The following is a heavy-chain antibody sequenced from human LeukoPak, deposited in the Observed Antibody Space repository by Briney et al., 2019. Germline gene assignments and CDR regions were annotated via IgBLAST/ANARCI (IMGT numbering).Heavy chain of an antibody. CDR1: RFTLDDYA. Sequence: GGSLRLSCAPSRFTLDDYAMHWVRQAPGEGLEWVSGISWNSGSIGYADSVKGRFTISRDNAKNSLYLQMNSLRAEDTALYYCAKGGRTWFDPWGQGTLFTVSS. CDR2: ISWNSGSI. J-gene: IGHJ5*02. CDR3: AKGGRTWFDP. V-gene: IGHV3-9*01. D-gene: IGHD1/OR15-1a*01.